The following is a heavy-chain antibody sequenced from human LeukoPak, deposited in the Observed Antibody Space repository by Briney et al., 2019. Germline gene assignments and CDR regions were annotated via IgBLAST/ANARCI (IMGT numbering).Heavy chain of an antibody. J-gene: IGHJ4*02. D-gene: IGHD6-13*01. Sequence: SETLSLTCTVSGGSISGYYWSWVRQPPGKGLEWIGYVYNSGNSDYNPSLKSRVSISVDTSKNQLSLKLSSVTAADTAVYYCARAHSNNWRFDYWGQGTLVTVSS. V-gene: IGHV4-59*01. CDR3: ARAHSNNWRFDY. CDR2: VYNSGNS. CDR1: GGSISGYY.